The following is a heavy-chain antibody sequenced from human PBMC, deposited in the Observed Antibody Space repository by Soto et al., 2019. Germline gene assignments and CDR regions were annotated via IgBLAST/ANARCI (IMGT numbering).Heavy chain of an antibody. Sequence: GGSLRLSCAASGFTVSSNYMSWVRQAPGKGLEWVSVIYSGGSTYYADSVKGRFTISRHNSKNTLYLQMNSLRAEDTAVYYCARSYPAARGLNWFDPWGQGTLVTVSS. CDR1: GFTVSSNY. CDR3: ARSYPAARGLNWFDP. D-gene: IGHD6-6*01. J-gene: IGHJ5*02. V-gene: IGHV3-53*04. CDR2: IYSGGST.